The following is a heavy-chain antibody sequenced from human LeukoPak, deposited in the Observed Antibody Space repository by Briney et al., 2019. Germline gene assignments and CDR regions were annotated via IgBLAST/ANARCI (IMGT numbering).Heavy chain of an antibody. CDR1: GYTFTSYD. V-gene: IGHV1-8*01. D-gene: IGHD3-10*01. J-gene: IGHJ2*01. Sequence: ASVKVSCKASGYTFTSYDINWVRQATGQGLEWMGWMNPNSGNTGYAQKFQGRVTMTRNTSISTAYMELSSLRSEDTTVYYCARGSGRGTAGQTQKLHRAYRHWYFDLWGRGTLVTVSS. CDR2: MNPNSGNT. CDR3: ARGSGRGTAGQTQKLHRAYRHWYFDL.